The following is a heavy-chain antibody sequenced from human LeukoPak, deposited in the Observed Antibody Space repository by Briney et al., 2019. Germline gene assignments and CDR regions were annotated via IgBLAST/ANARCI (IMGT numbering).Heavy chain of an antibody. D-gene: IGHD5-18*01. V-gene: IGHV3-23*01. Sequence: SGGSLRLSCAASGFTFSNYAMSWVRQAPGRGPEWVSTISSRGDSTYDADSVKGRFTISRDNSKNSLYLQMNSVRAEDTAVYCCAKGPRPDTTVAHTVENWGQGTLVIVSS. CDR1: GFTFSNYA. J-gene: IGHJ4*02. CDR2: ISSRGDST. CDR3: AKGPRPDTTVAHTVEN.